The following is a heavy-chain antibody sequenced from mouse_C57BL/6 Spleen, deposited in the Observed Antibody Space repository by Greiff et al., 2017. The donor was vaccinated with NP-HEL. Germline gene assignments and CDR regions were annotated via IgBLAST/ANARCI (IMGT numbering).Heavy chain of an antibody. CDR2: IHPNSGST. CDR3: ARPTMVTDRFAY. D-gene: IGHD2-10*01. Sequence: QVQLQQPGAELVKPGASVKLSCKASGYTFTSYWMHWVKQRPGQGLEWIGMIHPNSGSTNYNEKFKSKATLTVDKSSSTAYMQLSSLTSEDSAVYYCARPTMVTDRFAYWGQGTLVTVSA. CDR1: GYTFTSYW. J-gene: IGHJ3*01. V-gene: IGHV1-64*01.